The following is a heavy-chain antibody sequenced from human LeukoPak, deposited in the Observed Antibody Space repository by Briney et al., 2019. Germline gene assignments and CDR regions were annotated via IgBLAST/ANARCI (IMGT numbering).Heavy chain of an antibody. CDR3: AREGGPHYYDSRGKTWFDP. D-gene: IGHD3-22*01. V-gene: IGHV4-59*01. Sequence: SETLSLTCTVSGGSISSYYWSWIRQPPGKGLEWIGYIYYSGSTNYNPSLKSRVTISVDTSKNQFSLKLSSVTAADTAVYYCAREGGPHYYDSRGKTWFDPWGQGTLVTVSS. J-gene: IGHJ5*02. CDR1: GGSISSYY. CDR2: IYYSGST.